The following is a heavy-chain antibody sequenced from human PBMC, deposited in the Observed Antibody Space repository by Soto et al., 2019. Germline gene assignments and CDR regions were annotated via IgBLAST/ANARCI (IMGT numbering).Heavy chain of an antibody. V-gene: IGHV3-74*01. CDR1: GFTFSSYW. Sequence: EVQLVESGGGLVQPGGSLRLSCAASGFTFSSYWMHWIRQVPGKGLVWVSRINSDGTYINYADSVKGRFTVSRDNAKKRLYLQMNSLRAEDTAVYYCVTAWADYWGQGTLVTVSS. CDR3: VTAWADY. J-gene: IGHJ4*02. CDR2: INSDGTYI. D-gene: IGHD1-26*01.